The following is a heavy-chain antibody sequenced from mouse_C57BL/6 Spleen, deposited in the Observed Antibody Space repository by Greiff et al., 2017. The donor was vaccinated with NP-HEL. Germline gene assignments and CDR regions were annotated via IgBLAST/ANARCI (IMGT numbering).Heavy chain of an antibody. V-gene: IGHV1-72*01. CDR2: IDPNSGGT. J-gene: IGHJ3*01. CDR1: GYTFTSYW. CDR3: ARAFLDGYYLFAY. Sequence: QVQLQQSGAELVKPGASVKLSCKASGYTFTSYWMPWVKQRPGRGLEWIGRIDPNSGGTKYNEKFKSKATLTVDKPSSKAYMQLSSLTSEDSAVYYCARAFLDGYYLFAYWGQGTLVTVSA. D-gene: IGHD2-3*01.